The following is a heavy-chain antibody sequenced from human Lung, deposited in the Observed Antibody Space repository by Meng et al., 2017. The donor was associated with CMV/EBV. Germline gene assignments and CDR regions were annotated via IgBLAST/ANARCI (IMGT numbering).Heavy chain of an antibody. J-gene: IGHJ1*01. CDR3: LRRSGGSV. CDR2: IPHRGSS. D-gene: IGHD3-10*01. CDR1: GASITNHNW. Sequence: VQLRESGPALVKASEPLSLTCSVSGASITNHNWWAWVRQPPGKGLEWIGEIPHRGSSAYNPSLKSRVSMSIDKSKNQFSLKLTSVTAADTAVYHCLRRSGGSVWGQGTLVTVSS. V-gene: IGHV4-4*02.